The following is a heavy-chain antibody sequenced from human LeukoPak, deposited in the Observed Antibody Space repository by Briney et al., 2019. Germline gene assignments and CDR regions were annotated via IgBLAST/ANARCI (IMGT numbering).Heavy chain of an antibody. CDR2: INHSGST. J-gene: IGHJ3*02. CDR3: ARISTYYYDSRRAFDI. V-gene: IGHV4-34*01. Sequence: SETLSLTCAVYGGSFSGYYWSWIRQPPGKGLEWIGEINHSGSTNYNPSLKSRVTISVDTSKNQFSLKLSSVTAADTAVYYCARISTYYYDSRRAFDIWGQGTMVTVSS. CDR1: GGSFSGYY. D-gene: IGHD3-22*01.